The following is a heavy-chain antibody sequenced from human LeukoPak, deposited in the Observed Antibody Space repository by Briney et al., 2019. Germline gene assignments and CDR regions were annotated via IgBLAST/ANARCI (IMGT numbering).Heavy chain of an antibody. CDR3: ATRKSTVNTEFDN. CDR1: GYTFSSYG. V-gene: IGHV1-18*01. J-gene: IGHJ4*02. D-gene: IGHD4-17*01. Sequence: ASVKVSCKASGYTFSSYGITWVRHAPGQGLEWMGWISVHNGNTDYAQEFQGRLTMTTDTSTSTAYMEVRSLRSGDTAVYYCATRKSTVNTEFDNWGQGTLVIVSS. CDR2: ISVHNGNT.